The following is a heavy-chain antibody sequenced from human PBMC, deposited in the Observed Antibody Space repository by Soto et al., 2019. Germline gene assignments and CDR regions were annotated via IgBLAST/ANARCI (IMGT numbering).Heavy chain of an antibody. Sequence: GGSLRLSCAASGFTFSSYGMHWVRQAPGKGLEWVAVISYDGSNKYYADSVKGRFTISRDNSKNTLYLQMNSLRAEDTAVYYCANSVRYCSSTSCYRYYYYGMDVWGQGTTVTVSS. J-gene: IGHJ6*02. CDR3: ANSVRYCSSTSCYRYYYYGMDV. CDR2: ISYDGSNK. CDR1: GFTFSSYG. D-gene: IGHD2-2*02. V-gene: IGHV3-30*18.